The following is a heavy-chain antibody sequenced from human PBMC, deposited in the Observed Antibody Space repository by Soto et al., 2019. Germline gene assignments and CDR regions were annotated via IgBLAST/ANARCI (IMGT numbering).Heavy chain of an antibody. V-gene: IGHV3-9*01. J-gene: IGHJ6*04. Sequence: EVQLVESGGGLVQPGRSLRLSCAASGFTFDDYAMHWVRQAPGKGLEWVAGISWNSGSIGYADSVKGRFTISRDDAKNSLYLEMNSLKAEDTDLYYCTKDPELHLDHSDGMDVWGKGTTVTVS. CDR2: ISWNSGSI. CDR3: TKDPELHLDHSDGMDV. CDR1: GFTFDDYA. D-gene: IGHD1-7*01.